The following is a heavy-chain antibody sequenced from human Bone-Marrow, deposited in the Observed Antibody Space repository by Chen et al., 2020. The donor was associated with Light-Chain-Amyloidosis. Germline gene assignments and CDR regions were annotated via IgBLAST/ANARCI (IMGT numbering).Heavy chain of an antibody. CDR2: IYHSGCI. D-gene: IGHD6-25*01. V-gene: IGHV4-30-4*01. Sequence: QVQLQESGPGLVKPSQTLSLTCTVSGGSIRSGDYYWSWLRQPPGKGLQWIGYIYHSGCINHNPSLNSRVTMSVDTSRNQFSLKLTSVTAADTAVYYCAREVAANYNFYMDVWGKGTTVIVSS. CDR3: AREVAANYNFYMDV. CDR1: GGSIRSGDYY. J-gene: IGHJ6*03.